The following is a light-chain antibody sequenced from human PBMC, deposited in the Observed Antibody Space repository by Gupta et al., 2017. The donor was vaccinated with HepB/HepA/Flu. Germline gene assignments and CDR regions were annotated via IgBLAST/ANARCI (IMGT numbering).Light chain of an antibody. CDR1: QYVKSDI. CDR3: QQYASLPWT. V-gene: IGKV3-20*01. Sequence: EVVLTQSPGTLSLSPGESATLSCRASQYVKSDIFVWFQQRPGQAPRLLIYGGSTRATGIPDRFSGSGSGTDFTLTIFGLEPEDFSVYYCQQYASLPWTFGQGTNVEV. CDR2: GGS. J-gene: IGKJ1*01.